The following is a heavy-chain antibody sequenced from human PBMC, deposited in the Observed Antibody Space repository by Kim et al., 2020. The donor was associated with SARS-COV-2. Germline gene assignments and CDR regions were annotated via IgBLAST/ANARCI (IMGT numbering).Heavy chain of an antibody. D-gene: IGHD6-6*01. CDR1: GFTVSTNY. J-gene: IGHJ4*02. V-gene: IGHV3-53*01. CDR3: ARDLGGRSPSGY. CDR2: IFGGGTT. Sequence: GGSLRLSCAASGFTVSTNYMTWVRQAPGKGLEWVSVIFGGGTTYYTASVKGRFTISRDNSKNMVYLQMNSLRVEDTAVYYCARDLGGRSPSGYWGQGTVV.